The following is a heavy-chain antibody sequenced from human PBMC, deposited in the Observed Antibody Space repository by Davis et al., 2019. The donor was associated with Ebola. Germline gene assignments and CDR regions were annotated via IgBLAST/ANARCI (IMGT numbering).Heavy chain of an antibody. CDR3: ARVYDFWSGYYS. D-gene: IGHD3-3*01. J-gene: IGHJ4*02. Sequence: ASVKVSCKASGGTFSSYAISWVRQAPGQGLEWMGWINPNSGGTNYAQKFQGRVTMTRDTSISTAYMELSRLRSDDTAVYYCARVYDFWSGYYSWGQGTLVTVSS. CDR2: INPNSGGT. V-gene: IGHV1-2*02. CDR1: GGTFSSYA.